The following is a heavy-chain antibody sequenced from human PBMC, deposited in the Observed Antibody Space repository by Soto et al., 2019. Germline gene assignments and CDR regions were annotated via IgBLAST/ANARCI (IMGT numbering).Heavy chain of an antibody. D-gene: IGHD5-18*01. CDR1: GFTFSNYA. Sequence: GGSLRLSCAASGFTFSNYAMNWVRQAPGKGLEWVSGISGSGGSTFYAGSVKGRFTISRDNSKNTLRLQMNSLKAEDTAVYYCAKGIPLDGRGYYYYGMDAWGQGTTVTVSS. CDR2: ISGSGGST. V-gene: IGHV3-23*01. J-gene: IGHJ6*02. CDR3: AKGIPLDGRGYYYYGMDA.